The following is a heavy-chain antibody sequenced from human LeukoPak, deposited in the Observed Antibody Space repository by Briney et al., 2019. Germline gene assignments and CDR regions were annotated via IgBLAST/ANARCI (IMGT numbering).Heavy chain of an antibody. CDR3: ARGRYYDSSGYNWYFDL. V-gene: IGHV6-1*01. Sequence: SQTLSLTCAISGDSVSTNSATWDWIRQSPSRGLEWLGRTYYTSKWYNDYAVSVRSRITINPDTSKNQFSLQLNSVTPEDTAVYYCARGRYYDSSGYNWYFDLWGRGTLVTVSS. D-gene: IGHD3-22*01. CDR1: GDSVSTNSAT. J-gene: IGHJ2*01. CDR2: TYYTSKWYN.